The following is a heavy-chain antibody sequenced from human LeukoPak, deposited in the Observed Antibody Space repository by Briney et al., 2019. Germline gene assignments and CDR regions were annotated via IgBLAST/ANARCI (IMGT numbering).Heavy chain of an antibody. V-gene: IGHV4-39*01. J-gene: IGHJ6*02. CDR3: ARVSYGDYPRGRYYYGMDV. CDR1: GGSISSSSYY. D-gene: IGHD4-17*01. Sequence: SETLSLTCTVSGGSISSSSYYWGWIRQPPGKGLEWIGSICYSGSTYYNPSLKSRVTISVDTSKNQFSLKLSSVTAADTAVYYCARVSYGDYPRGRYYYGMDVWGQGTTVTVSS. CDR2: ICYSGST.